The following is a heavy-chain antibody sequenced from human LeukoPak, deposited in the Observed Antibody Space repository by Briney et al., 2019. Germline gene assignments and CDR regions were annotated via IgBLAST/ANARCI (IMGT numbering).Heavy chain of an antibody. D-gene: IGHD1-26*01. CDR1: GFTFTSYW. CDR2: INSDGTST. CDR3: VRGAPFDY. J-gene: IGHJ4*02. V-gene: IGHV3-74*01. Sequence: PGGSLRLSCAASGFTFTSYWMHWVRRAPGKGLVWVSRINSDGTSTSYADSVKGRFTISRDNAKNMLYLEMNSLRVDDTSVYYCVRGAPFDYWGQGTLVTVSS.